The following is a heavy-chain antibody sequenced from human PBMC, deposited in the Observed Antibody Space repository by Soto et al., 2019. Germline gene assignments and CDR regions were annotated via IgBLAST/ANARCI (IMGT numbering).Heavy chain of an antibody. CDR3: ARWVEARLAFDI. CDR2: MNPNSGNT. V-gene: IGHV1-8*01. D-gene: IGHD6-6*01. CDR1: GYSFSSYD. Sequence: QVQLVQSGAEMKKPGASVKVSCKASGYSFSSYDIHWVRQASGQGLEWMGWMNPNSGNTGYAQNFQGRVSMTRDSSINTAYMELSSLRSEDTAVYYCARWVEARLAFDIWGQGTRVTVSS. J-gene: IGHJ3*02.